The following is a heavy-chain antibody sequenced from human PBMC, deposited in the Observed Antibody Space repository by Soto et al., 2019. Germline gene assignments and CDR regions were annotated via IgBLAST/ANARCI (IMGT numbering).Heavy chain of an antibody. CDR3: ARAATPAPSGSSYGHYFDY. V-gene: IGHV3-11*01. J-gene: IGHJ4*02. Sequence: GGSLRLSCAASGFTFSDYYMSWIRQAPGKGLEWVSYISSSASTIYYADSVHGRFTISRDNAKNSLYLQMNSLRADDTAVYCCARAATPAPSGSSYGHYFDYWGQGTLVTVSS. CDR1: GFTFSDYY. CDR2: ISSSASTI. D-gene: IGHD5-18*01.